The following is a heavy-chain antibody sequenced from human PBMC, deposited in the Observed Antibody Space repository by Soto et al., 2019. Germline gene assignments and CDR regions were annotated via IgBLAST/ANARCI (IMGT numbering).Heavy chain of an antibody. CDR3: AREITPNWNYDSSGYSY. V-gene: IGHV3-48*02. CDR2: ISSSSSTI. J-gene: IGHJ4*02. Sequence: GGSLRLSCAASGFTFSSYSMNWVRQAPGKGLEWVSYISSSSSTIYYADSVKGRFTISRDNAKNSLYLQMNSLRDEETAVYYCAREITPNWNYDSSGYSYWGQGTLVTVSS. CDR1: GFTFSSYS. D-gene: IGHD3-22*01.